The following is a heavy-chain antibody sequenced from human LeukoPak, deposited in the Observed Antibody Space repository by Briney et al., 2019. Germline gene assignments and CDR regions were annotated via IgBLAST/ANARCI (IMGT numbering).Heavy chain of an antibody. CDR3: ARRITIFGVVHEGGWFDP. Sequence: GASVKVSCEASGYIFTDYYMYWVRQAPGQGLEWMGWINPNSGGTNYAQKFQGRVTMTRDTSISTAYMELSRLKSDDTAVYYCARRITIFGVVHEGGWFDPWGQGTLVTVSS. V-gene: IGHV1-2*02. D-gene: IGHD3-3*01. CDR1: GYIFTDYY. J-gene: IGHJ5*02. CDR2: INPNSGGT.